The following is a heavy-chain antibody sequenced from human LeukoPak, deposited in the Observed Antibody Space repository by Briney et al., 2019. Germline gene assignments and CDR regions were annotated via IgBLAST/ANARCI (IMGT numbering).Heavy chain of an antibody. J-gene: IGHJ4*02. Sequence: SQTLSLTCTVSGGSISSGSYYWSWIRQPAGKGLEWIGRIYTSGSTNYNPSLKSRVTISVDTSKNQFSLELSSVTAADTAVYYCARAYYYDSSGYYPNWGQGTLVTVSS. V-gene: IGHV4-61*02. CDR3: ARAYYYDSSGYYPN. D-gene: IGHD3-22*01. CDR1: GGSISSGSYY. CDR2: IYTSGST.